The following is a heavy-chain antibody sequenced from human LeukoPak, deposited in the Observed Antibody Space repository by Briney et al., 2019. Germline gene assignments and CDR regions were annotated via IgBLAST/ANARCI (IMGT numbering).Heavy chain of an antibody. CDR3: ARDRNTDFWSGYYTNYFDY. J-gene: IGHJ4*02. Sequence: PGGSLRLSCAASGFTFSSYSMNWVRQAPGKGMEWVSSISSSSSYIYYADSVKGRFTISRDNAKNSLYLQMNSLRAEDTAVYYCARDRNTDFWSGYYTNYFDYWGQGTLVTVSS. CDR2: ISSSSSYI. V-gene: IGHV3-21*01. D-gene: IGHD3-3*01. CDR1: GFTFSSYS.